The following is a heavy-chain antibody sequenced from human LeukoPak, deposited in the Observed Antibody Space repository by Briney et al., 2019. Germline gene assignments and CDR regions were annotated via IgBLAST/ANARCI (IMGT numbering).Heavy chain of an antibody. J-gene: IGHJ5*02. CDR1: GYSISSGYY. CDR2: IYHSGST. Sequence: SETLSLTCTVSGYSISSGYYWGWIRQPPGKGLEWIGSIYHSGSTYYNPSLKSRVTISVDTSKNQFSLKLSSVTAADTAVYYCASWDCSSTSCSRYNWFDPWGQGTLVTVSS. D-gene: IGHD2-2*01. V-gene: IGHV4-38-2*02. CDR3: ASWDCSSTSCSRYNWFDP.